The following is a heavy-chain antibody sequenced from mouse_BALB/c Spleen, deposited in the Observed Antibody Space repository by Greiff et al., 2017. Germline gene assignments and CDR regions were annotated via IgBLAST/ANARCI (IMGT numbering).Heavy chain of an antibody. Sequence: EVMLVESGGDLVKPGGSLKLSCAASGFTFSSYGMSWVRQTPDKRLEWVATISSGGSYTYYPDSVKGRFTISRDNAKNTLYLQMSSLKSEDTAMYCCARGDDYGRFAYWGQGTLVTVSA. CDR1: GFTFSSYG. J-gene: IGHJ3*01. CDR2: ISSGGSYT. CDR3: ARGDDYGRFAY. D-gene: IGHD2-4*01. V-gene: IGHV5-6*01.